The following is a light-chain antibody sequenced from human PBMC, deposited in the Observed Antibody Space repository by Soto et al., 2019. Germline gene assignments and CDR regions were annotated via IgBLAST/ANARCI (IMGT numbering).Light chain of an antibody. CDR2: DAS. CDR1: QSVRSS. Sequence: EIVLTQSPATLSLSPGERATLSCRASQSVRSSLAWYQQKPGQAPRLLIFDASNRATGIPARFSGSGSGTDFTLTISNLQPEDFATYYCQQLNSYPSITFGPGTTVDVK. V-gene: IGKV3-11*01. CDR3: QQLNSYPSIT. J-gene: IGKJ3*01.